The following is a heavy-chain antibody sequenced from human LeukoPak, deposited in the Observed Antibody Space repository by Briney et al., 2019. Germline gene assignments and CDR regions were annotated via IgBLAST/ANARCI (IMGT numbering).Heavy chain of an antibody. CDR1: GFTFSSYS. V-gene: IGHV3-21*01. D-gene: IGHD3-10*01. CDR3: ARDSADYYRSSPLAAFDI. Sequence: GGSLRLSCAASGFTFSSYSMNWVRQAPGKGLEWVSSISSSSSYIYYADSVKGRFTISRDNAKNPLYLQMNSLRAEDTAVYYCARDSADYYRSSPLAAFDIWGQGTMVTVSS. CDR2: ISSSSSYI. J-gene: IGHJ3*02.